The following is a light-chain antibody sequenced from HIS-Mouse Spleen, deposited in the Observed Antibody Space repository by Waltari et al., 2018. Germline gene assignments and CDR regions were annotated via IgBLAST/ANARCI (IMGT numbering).Light chain of an antibody. J-gene: IGKJ1*01. CDR2: KAS. V-gene: IGKV1-5*03. Sequence: DIQMTQSPSTLSASVGDRVTITCRASQSISSWLAWYTQNPGKAPKLLIYKASSLESGVPSRFSGSGSGTEFTLTISSLQPDDFATYYCQQYNSYWTFGQGTKVEIK. CDR1: QSISSW. CDR3: QQYNSYWT.